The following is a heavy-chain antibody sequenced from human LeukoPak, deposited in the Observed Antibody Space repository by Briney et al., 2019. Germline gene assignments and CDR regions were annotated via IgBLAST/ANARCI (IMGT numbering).Heavy chain of an antibody. J-gene: IGHJ4*02. CDR2: ISSSSSYI. CDR1: GFTFSSYS. D-gene: IGHD3-10*01. CDR3: ARDYYGSGSCIDY. Sequence: PGGSLRLSCAASGFTFSSYSMNWVRQAPGKGLEWVSSISSSSSYIYYADSVKGRFTISRDNAKNSLYLQMNSLRAEDTAVYYCARDYYGSGSCIDYWGQGTLVTVSS. V-gene: IGHV3-21*01.